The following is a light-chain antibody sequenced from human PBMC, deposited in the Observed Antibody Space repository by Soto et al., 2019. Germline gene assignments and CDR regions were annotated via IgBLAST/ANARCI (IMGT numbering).Light chain of an antibody. CDR3: QQYDNLLLT. CDR2: DAS. CDR1: QDTSNY. Sequence: DIPMTQSPSSLSASVGDRVTITCQASQDTSNYLNWYQQKPGKAPKLLIYDASNLETGVPSRFSGSGSGTDFTFTISSLQPEDIATYYCQQYDNLLLTFGGGTKVEIK. V-gene: IGKV1-33*01. J-gene: IGKJ4*01.